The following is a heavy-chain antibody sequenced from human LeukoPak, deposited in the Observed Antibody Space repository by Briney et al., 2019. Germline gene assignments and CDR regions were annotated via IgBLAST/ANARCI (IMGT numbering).Heavy chain of an antibody. D-gene: IGHD5-24*01. Sequence: SETLSLTCTVSGGSITSSYWSWLRQPPGKGLQWIGYFYYSGATNYNPSLKSRVTISVDTSKTQLSLKMTSMTAADTAVYYCARSNARDGYNFSYWGQGTLVTVSS. CDR3: ARSNARDGYNFSY. CDR2: FYYSGAT. J-gene: IGHJ4*02. V-gene: IGHV4-59*08. CDR1: GGSITSSY.